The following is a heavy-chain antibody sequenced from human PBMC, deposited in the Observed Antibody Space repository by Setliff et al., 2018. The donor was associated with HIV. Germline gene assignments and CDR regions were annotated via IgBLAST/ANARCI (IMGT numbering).Heavy chain of an antibody. J-gene: IGHJ6*04. D-gene: IGHD6-19*01. CDR1: GYTFTAYY. CDR2: INPNSGGT. V-gene: IGHV1-2*06. CDR3: ARGWATGADSSPLDV. Sequence: ASVKVSCKASGYTFTAYYMHWVRQAPGQGLEWMGRINPNSGGTNYAQKFQGRVTMTRDTSISTAYMELSRLRSDDTAVYYCARGWATGADSSPLDVWGKGTTVTVSS.